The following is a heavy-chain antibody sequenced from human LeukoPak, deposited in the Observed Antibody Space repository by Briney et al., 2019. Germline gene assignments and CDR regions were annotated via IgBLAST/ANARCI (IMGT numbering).Heavy chain of an antibody. CDR1: GGSFSGYY. CDR2: INHSGST. D-gene: IGHD4-23*01. J-gene: IGHJ4*02. V-gene: IGHV4-34*01. Sequence: PSETLSLTCAVYGGSFSGYYWSWIRQPPGKGLEWIGEINHSGSTNYNPSLKSRVTISVDTSKNQFSLKLSSVTAADTAVYYCARDGGSHSLDYWGQGTLVTVSS. CDR3: ARDGGSHSLDY.